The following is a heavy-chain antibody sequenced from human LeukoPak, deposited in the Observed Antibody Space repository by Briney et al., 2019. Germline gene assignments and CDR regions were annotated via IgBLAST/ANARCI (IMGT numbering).Heavy chain of an antibody. CDR3: AKDAYSGYDSLHAFDI. J-gene: IGHJ3*02. Sequence: GGSLRLSCAASGFTFRHHGMHWVRQAPGKGLEWLAFIRHDESQTYYADSVKGRFTISRDNAKNSLYLQMNSLRAEDTALYYCAKDAYSGYDSLHAFDIWGQGTMVTVSS. CDR1: GFTFRHHG. V-gene: IGHV3-30*02. CDR2: IRHDESQT. D-gene: IGHD5-12*01.